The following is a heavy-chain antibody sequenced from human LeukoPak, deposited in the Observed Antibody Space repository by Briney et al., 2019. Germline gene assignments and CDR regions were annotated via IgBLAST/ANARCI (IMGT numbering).Heavy chain of an antibody. CDR3: ARLLMPDLGSGGLDP. V-gene: IGHV4-34*01. J-gene: IGHJ5*02. D-gene: IGHD3-16*01. CDR2: INHSGST. CDR1: GGSFSSYY. Sequence: SETLSLTCAVYGGSFSSYYWSWIRQPPGKGLEWIGEINHSGSTNYNPSLKSRVTISVDTSKNQFSLKLSSVTAADTAVYYCARLLMPDLGSGGLDPWGQGTLVTVSS.